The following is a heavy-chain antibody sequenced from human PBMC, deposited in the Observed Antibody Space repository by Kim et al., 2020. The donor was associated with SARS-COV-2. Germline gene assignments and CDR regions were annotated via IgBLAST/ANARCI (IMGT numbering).Heavy chain of an antibody. D-gene: IGHD6-13*01. CDR3: ARGGFTAPAGNSFFDY. V-gene: IGHV4-59*01. CDR2: LYYSGST. J-gene: IGHJ4*01. Sequence: SETLSLTCTIYGGSIRSYYWSWFRQPPGKGLEWIWHLYYSGSTKYNPSLKSRVTISLDTSKKQFSLKLNSVTAADTAVYYCARGGFTAPAGNSFFDY. CDR1: GGSIRSYY.